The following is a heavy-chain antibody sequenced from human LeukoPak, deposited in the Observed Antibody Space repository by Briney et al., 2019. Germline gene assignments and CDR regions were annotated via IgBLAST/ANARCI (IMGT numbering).Heavy chain of an antibody. CDR3: AGRIVGAKAATDY. Sequence: GSLRLSCAASGFTFSDYYMSWIRQAPGKGLEWVSYISSSGSTIYYADSVKGRFTISRDNAKNSLYLQMNSLRAEDTAVYYCAGRIVGAKAATDYWGQGTLVTVSS. J-gene: IGHJ4*02. CDR2: ISSSGSTI. CDR1: GFTFSDYY. D-gene: IGHD1-26*01. V-gene: IGHV3-11*01.